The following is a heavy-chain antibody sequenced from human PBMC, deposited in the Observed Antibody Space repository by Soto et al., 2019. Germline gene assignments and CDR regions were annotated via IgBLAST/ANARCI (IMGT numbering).Heavy chain of an antibody. Sequence: EVQLVESGGGLVQPGRSLRLSCAASGFTFDDYAMHWVRQAPGKGLEWVSGISWNSGSIGYADSVKGRFTISRDNAKNSLYLQMNSLRAEDTALYYCAKEEPNLGFDYWGQGTLVTVSS. CDR3: AKEEPNLGFDY. J-gene: IGHJ4*02. CDR2: ISWNSGSI. D-gene: IGHD1-1*01. V-gene: IGHV3-9*01. CDR1: GFTFDDYA.